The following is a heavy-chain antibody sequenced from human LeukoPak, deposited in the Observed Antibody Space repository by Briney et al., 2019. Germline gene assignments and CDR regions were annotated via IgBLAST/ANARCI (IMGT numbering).Heavy chain of an antibody. J-gene: IGHJ3*02. CDR2: IDQDGSEK. Sequence: PGGSLRLSCAASAFTFSRYWMSWVRQAPGNGLEWVANIDQDGSEKYYVESMKGRITISRDTAKNSLYLQMNSLRAEDTAVYYCARDYYSYSRGSWAFDTCGQGTMVTVSS. CDR3: ARDYYSYSRGSWAFDT. V-gene: IGHV3-7*03. D-gene: IGHD3-22*01. CDR1: AFTFSRYW.